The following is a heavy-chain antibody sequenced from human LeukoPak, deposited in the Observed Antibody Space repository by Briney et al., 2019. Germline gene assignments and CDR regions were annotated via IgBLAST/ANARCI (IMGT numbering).Heavy chain of an antibody. CDR1: GLTFSDSA. V-gene: IGHV3-64D*06. CDR3: VMATSARQWLVAYFDY. Sequence: GGSLRLSCSASGLTFSDSAMHWIRQAPGKGLEDVSGISTNGGTTYYADSVKGRFAISRDNSKYTLYLQMSSLRPEDTAVYYCVMATSARQWLVAYFDYWGQGTLVTVSS. CDR2: ISTNGGTT. D-gene: IGHD6-19*01. J-gene: IGHJ4*02.